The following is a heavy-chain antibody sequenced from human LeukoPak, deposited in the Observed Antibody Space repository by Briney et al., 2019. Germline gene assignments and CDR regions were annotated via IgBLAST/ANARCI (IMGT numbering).Heavy chain of an antibody. J-gene: IGHJ4*02. Sequence: GGSLRVSCAGSGFTFRSYAMSWLRPAPGKGLEWVSAISGSGGNTYYADSVKGRFTISRDNSKNTVYLQMNSLRAEDTAVYYCAKVPTSCYFDYWGQGTLVTVSS. V-gene: IGHV3-23*01. CDR1: GFTFRSYA. CDR2: ISGSGGNT. CDR3: AKVPTSCYFDY.